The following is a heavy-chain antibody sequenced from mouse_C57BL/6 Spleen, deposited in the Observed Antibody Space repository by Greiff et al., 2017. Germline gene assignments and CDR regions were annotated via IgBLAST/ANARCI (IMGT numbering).Heavy chain of an antibody. CDR1: GYTFTSYW. CDR3: AGSGGVYGCRSDFDG. V-gene: IGHV1-53*01. CDR2: INPSNGGA. J-gene: IGHJ2*01. D-gene: IGHD2-2*01. Sequence: QVQLQQPGTELVKPGASVKLSCKASGYTFTSYWMHWVKQRPGQGLEWIGNINPSNGGANYNEKFKSKATLTVDKSSSTAYMQLSSLTSEDSAVYYCAGSGGVYGCRSDFDGGGQGTTLTVDS.